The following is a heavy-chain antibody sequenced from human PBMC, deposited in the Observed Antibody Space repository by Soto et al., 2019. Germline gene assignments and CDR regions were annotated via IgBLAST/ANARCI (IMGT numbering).Heavy chain of an antibody. J-gene: IGHJ3*02. CDR2: IYRSGST. CDR3: ARETLSRSGWFDGFDI. D-gene: IGHD6-19*01. V-gene: IGHV4-38-2*02. CDR1: GYSFSSDYY. Sequence: SETLSLTCAVSGYSFSSDYYGGWIRQPPGKGLEWIGSIYRSGSTYYKPSLKGRVTISLDTSKNQFSLKLSSVTAADTAVYYCARETLSRSGWFDGFDIWGQGTMVTVSS.